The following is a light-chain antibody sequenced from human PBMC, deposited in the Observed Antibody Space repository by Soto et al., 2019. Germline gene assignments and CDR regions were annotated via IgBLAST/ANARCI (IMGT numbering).Light chain of an antibody. CDR2: GAS. CDR3: QQYNDCPPVT. Sequence: EIVMTQSPGTLSVSPGERATLSCRVSQSVSSNLAWYQQKPGQAPRLLIYGASTRATGIPARFSGRGSGTEFTLTISSLQSEDFAVYYCQQYNDCPPVTFGGGTKVDI. CDR1: QSVSSN. J-gene: IGKJ4*01. V-gene: IGKV3-15*01.